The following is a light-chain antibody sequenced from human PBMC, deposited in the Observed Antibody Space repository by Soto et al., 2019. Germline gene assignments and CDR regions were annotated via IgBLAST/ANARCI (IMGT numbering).Light chain of an antibody. V-gene: IGKV3-15*01. J-gene: IGKJ4*01. CDR3: QQYNNWPLT. CDR1: QSISSN. CDR2: DAS. Sequence: ETVMTQSPATLSVSPGERATLSCRASQSISSNSAWFQQKPGQAPRLLIYDASTMATGFPARFSGSGSGTEFTLTISSLQSEDFAVYYCQQYNNWPLTFGGGTKVEIK.